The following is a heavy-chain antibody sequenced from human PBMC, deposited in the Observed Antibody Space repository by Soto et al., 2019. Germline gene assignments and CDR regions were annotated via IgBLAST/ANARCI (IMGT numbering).Heavy chain of an antibody. D-gene: IGHD3-10*01. CDR3: TSDPLPSGS. J-gene: IGHJ5*02. Sequence: DVQLVESGGGLVKPGGSHRLSCAASGFNFSRAWMSWVRQAPGKGLEWVARIKSRTDAGTTEYAAPVKGRFTISRDDSKTTLYLQMNSLKTEDTAVYYCTSDPLPSGSWGQGTLVTVSS. CDR1: GFNFSRAW. CDR2: IKSRTDAGTT. V-gene: IGHV3-15*01.